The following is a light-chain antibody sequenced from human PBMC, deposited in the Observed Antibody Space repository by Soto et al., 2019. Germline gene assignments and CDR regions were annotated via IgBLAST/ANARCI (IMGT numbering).Light chain of an antibody. V-gene: IGKV1-9*01. CDR2: AAS. J-gene: IGKJ5*01. Sequence: IQLTQSPSSLSASVGDRVTITCRATQGTSSYLAWYQQKPGKDPQLLIYAASTLQSGVPSRFSGSGSGTDFTLTISSLQPEDFATYYCQQLNSYPITFGQGTRLEIK. CDR1: QGTSSY. CDR3: QQLNSYPIT.